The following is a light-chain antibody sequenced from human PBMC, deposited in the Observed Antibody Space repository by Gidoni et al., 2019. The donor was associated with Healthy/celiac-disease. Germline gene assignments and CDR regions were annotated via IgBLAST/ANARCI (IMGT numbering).Light chain of an antibody. J-gene: IGKJ2*01. Sequence: DIQMTQSPSSRSASVGDRVTITCQASQDISNYLNLYQQKPGKAPKLLIYDASNLETGVPSRFSGSGSGTDFPFTISSLQPEDIATYYCQQYDNLPPLYTFGQGTKLEIK. V-gene: IGKV1-33*01. CDR3: QQYDNLPPLYT. CDR2: DAS. CDR1: QDISNY.